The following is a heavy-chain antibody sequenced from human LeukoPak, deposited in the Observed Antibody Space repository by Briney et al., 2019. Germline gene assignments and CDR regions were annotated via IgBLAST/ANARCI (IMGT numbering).Heavy chain of an antibody. J-gene: IGHJ4*02. CDR3: ARHGTVKYCSGGSCYSGAGLADY. Sequence: SETLSLTCTVSGGSISSNYWSWIRQRPGKGLEWIGYIYYSGSTNYNSSFKSRVTISVDTSKNQFSLKLSSVTAADTAVYYCARHGTVKYCSGGSCYSGAGLADYWGQGTLVTVSS. V-gene: IGHV4-59*08. CDR2: IYYSGST. CDR1: GGSISSNY. D-gene: IGHD2-15*01.